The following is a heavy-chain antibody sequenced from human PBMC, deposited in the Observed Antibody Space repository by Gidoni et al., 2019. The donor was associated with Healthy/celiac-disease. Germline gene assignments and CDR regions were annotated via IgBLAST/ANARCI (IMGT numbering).Heavy chain of an antibody. Sequence: QVQLQESGPGLVKPSQTLSLTCTVSGGSIRSGGYYWSWIRQHPGKGLEWIGYIYYSGSTYYNPSLKSRVTISVDTSKNQFSLKLSSVTAADTAVYYCARLIYDTHSGMDYWGQGTLVTVSS. CDR3: ARLIYDTHSGMDY. D-gene: IGHD3-10*01. V-gene: IGHV4-31*03. CDR1: GGSIRSGGYY. J-gene: IGHJ4*02. CDR2: IYYSGST.